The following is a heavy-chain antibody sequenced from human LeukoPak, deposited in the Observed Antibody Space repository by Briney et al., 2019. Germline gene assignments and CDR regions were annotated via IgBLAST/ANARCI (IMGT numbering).Heavy chain of an antibody. D-gene: IGHD2-2*01. V-gene: IGHV3-23*01. CDR2: ISGSGGTGT. Sequence: GGSLRLSCAASGFTFSSYAMSWVRQAPGKGLEWVSAISGSGGTGTYYADSVKGRFTISRDNSKNTLYLQMNSLRAEDTAVYYCARDYQPLLYYMDVWGKGTTVTVSS. CDR1: GFTFSSYA. J-gene: IGHJ6*03. CDR3: ARDYQPLLYYMDV.